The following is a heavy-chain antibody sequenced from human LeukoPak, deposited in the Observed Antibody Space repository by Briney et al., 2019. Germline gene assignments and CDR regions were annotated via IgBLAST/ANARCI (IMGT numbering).Heavy chain of an antibody. Sequence: GASVKVSCKASGYTFTNYAISWVRQAPGQGLEWVARISGYNGNTDYAQKVKDRLTVTADTSTAYLEMRGLTSDDTAVYYGARDHGDFVGVRVGFDSWGQGTLVTVSS. CDR3: ARDHGDFVGVRVGFDS. CDR1: GYTFTNYA. D-gene: IGHD4-17*01. V-gene: IGHV1-18*01. CDR2: ISGYNGNT. J-gene: IGHJ4*02.